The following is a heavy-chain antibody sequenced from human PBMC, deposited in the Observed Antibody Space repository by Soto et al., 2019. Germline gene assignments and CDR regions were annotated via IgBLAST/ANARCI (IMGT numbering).Heavy chain of an antibody. CDR2: MNPNSGNT. Sequence: QVQLVQSGAEVKKPGASVKDSCKASGYTFTSYDINWVRQTTGQGLVWMGWMNPNSGNTGYAQKFQGRVTMARNTSISTAYMELSSLRSEDTAVYYCARRAYYYDSSGYRSNAFDIWGQGTMVTVSS. D-gene: IGHD3-22*01. J-gene: IGHJ3*02. CDR3: ARRAYYYDSSGYRSNAFDI. V-gene: IGHV1-8*01. CDR1: GYTFTSYD.